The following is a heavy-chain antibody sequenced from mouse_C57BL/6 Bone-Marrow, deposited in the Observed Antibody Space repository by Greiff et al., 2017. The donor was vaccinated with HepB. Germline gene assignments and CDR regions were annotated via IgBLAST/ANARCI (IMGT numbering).Heavy chain of an antibody. J-gene: IGHJ4*01. V-gene: IGHV5-15*01. D-gene: IGHD2-3*01. CDR2: ISNLAYSN. CDR3: ARHGWLLRAMDY. Sequence: DVHLVESGGGLVQPGGSLKLSCAASGFTFSDYGMAWVRQAPRKGPEWVAFISNLAYSNYYADTVTGRFTIYRENAQNTLYLKMSSLRSEDTAMYYCARHGWLLRAMDYWGQGTSVTVSS. CDR1: GFTFSDYG.